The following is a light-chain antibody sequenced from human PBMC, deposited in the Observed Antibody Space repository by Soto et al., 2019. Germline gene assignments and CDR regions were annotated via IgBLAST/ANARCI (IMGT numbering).Light chain of an antibody. CDR2: EVS. CDR3: SSYTSSSTPYV. Sequence: QSALTQPASVSGSPGQSITISCTGTSSDVGGYNYVSWYQQHPGKAPKLMIYEVSNRPSGVSNRFSGSKSGNTASLTISGLQAEDEADYYCSSYTSSSTPYVFGTGTTVA. CDR1: SSDVGGYNY. V-gene: IGLV2-14*01. J-gene: IGLJ1*01.